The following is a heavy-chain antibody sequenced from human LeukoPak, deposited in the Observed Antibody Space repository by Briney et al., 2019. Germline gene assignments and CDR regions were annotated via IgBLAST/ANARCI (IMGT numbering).Heavy chain of an antibody. V-gene: IGHV1-2*02. CDR3: ARVGIVVVPAAIGALDY. D-gene: IGHD2-2*02. Sequence: ASVKVSCKASGYTFTGYYMHWVRQAPGQGLEWMGWINPNSGGTNYAQRFQGRVTMTRDTSISTAYMELSRLRSDDTAVYYCARVGIVVVPAAIGALDYWGQGTLVTVSS. CDR2: INPNSGGT. CDR1: GYTFTGYY. J-gene: IGHJ4*02.